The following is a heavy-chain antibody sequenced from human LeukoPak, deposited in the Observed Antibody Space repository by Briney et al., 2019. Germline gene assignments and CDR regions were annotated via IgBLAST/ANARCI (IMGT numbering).Heavy chain of an antibody. CDR1: GFTSTSNC. Sequence: GRCLRPSCAASGFTSTSNCMSWVRQAPGNGLEWVANTKRDGSEKNYVDSVKGRLTISRDNAKNSPYLQMNSRRAEGTAVYDCASDGGYDSFGDYWGQGTLVTVSS. J-gene: IGHJ4*02. D-gene: IGHD5-12*01. CDR2: TKRDGSEK. V-gene: IGHV3-7*01. CDR3: ASDGGYDSFGDY.